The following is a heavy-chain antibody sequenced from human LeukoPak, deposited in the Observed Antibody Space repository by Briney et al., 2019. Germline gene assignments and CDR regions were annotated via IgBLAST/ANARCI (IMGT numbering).Heavy chain of an antibody. V-gene: IGHV1-18*04. Sequence: ASVKVSCKASGYRFTGYYMHWVRQAPGQGLEWMGWISAYNGNTNYAQKLQGRVTMTTDTSTSTAYMELRSLRSDDTAVYYCASGRRGDILTWDDAFDIWGQGTMVTVSS. CDR3: ASGRRGDILTWDDAFDI. J-gene: IGHJ3*02. CDR1: GYRFTGYY. CDR2: ISAYNGNT. D-gene: IGHD3-9*01.